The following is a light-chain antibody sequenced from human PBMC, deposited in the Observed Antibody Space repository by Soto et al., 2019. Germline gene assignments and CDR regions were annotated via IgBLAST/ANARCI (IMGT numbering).Light chain of an antibody. Sequence: IVMTQSPATLSVSPGERVTLSCRASQSISDALAWYQQRPGQAPRLLIYAASARATGIRARFSGSGSGTEFTLGISTLQAEDFAVYYCQKYVEWRQTCTFGQGTKVQIK. J-gene: IGKJ2*02. V-gene: IGKV3-15*01. CDR2: AAS. CDR3: QKYVEWRQTCT. CDR1: QSISDA.